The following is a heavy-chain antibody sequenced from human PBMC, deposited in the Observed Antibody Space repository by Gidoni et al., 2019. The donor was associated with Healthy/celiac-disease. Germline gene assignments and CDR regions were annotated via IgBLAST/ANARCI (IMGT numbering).Heavy chain of an antibody. V-gene: IGHV3-21*01. D-gene: IGHD3-16*01. CDR3: ARGRGLEYFQH. Sequence: EVQLVASGGGLVKPGGSLRLSCAASGFTFSSYSMNWVRQAPGKGLEWVSSNSSSSSYIYYADSVKGRFTISRDNAKNSLYMQMNSLRAEDTAVYYWARGRGLEYFQHWGQGTLVTVSS. J-gene: IGHJ1*01. CDR1: GFTFSSYS. CDR2: NSSSSSYI.